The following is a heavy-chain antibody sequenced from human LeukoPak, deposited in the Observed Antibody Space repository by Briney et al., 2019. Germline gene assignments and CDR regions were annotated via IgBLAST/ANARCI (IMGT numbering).Heavy chain of an antibody. Sequence: GGSLRLSCAASGFTFSSYWMHWVRQAPGKGLVWVSRINSDGSSTSYADSVKGRFTISRDNSKNTLYLQMNSLRAEDTAVYYCARDAYSSGFFDYWGQGTLVTVSS. CDR1: GFTFSSYW. CDR3: ARDAYSSGFFDY. J-gene: IGHJ4*02. D-gene: IGHD6-19*01. CDR2: INSDGSST. V-gene: IGHV3-74*01.